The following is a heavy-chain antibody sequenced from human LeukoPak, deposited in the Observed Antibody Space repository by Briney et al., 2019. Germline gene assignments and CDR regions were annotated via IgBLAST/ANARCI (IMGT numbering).Heavy chain of an antibody. Sequence: GGSLRLSCAASGFTFSDYYMSWVRQAPGKGLEWVSVIYSGGSTYYADSVKGRFTISRDNSKNTLYLQMNSLRAEDTAVYYCAREYIAAAGAFDIWGQGTMVTVSS. CDR1: GFTFSDYY. D-gene: IGHD6-13*01. CDR3: AREYIAAAGAFDI. CDR2: IYSGGST. J-gene: IGHJ3*02. V-gene: IGHV3-53*01.